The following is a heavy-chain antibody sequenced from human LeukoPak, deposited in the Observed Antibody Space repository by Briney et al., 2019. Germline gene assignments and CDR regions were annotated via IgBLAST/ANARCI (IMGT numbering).Heavy chain of an antibody. J-gene: IGHJ6*04. D-gene: IGHD3-10*02. Sequence: GGSLRLSCAASGFTFSSYGMHWVRQAPGKGLEWVSAITGSGGSTYYADSVKGRFTISRDNAKNSLYLQMNSLRAEDTAVYYCAELGITMIGGVWGKGTTVTISS. CDR2: ITGSGGST. CDR1: GFTFSSYG. CDR3: AELGITMIGGV. V-gene: IGHV3-21*01.